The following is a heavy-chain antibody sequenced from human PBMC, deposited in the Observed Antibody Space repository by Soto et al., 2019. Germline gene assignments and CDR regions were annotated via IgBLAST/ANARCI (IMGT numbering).Heavy chain of an antibody. D-gene: IGHD7-27*01. J-gene: IGHJ4*02. CDR3: ARDLHWAFDY. CDR1: GFTFRSYS. V-gene: IGHV3-48*02. CDR2: IGGGSDNT. Sequence: PGGSLILSCAASGFTFRSYSMNWVRQAPGKGLEWISYIGGGSDNTFYADSVKGRFTISRDNAKNSLYLQMNSLRDEDTAVYYCARDLHWAFDYWGQGTLVTVSS.